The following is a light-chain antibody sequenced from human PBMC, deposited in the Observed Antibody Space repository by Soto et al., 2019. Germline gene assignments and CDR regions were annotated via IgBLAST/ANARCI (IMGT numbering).Light chain of an antibody. CDR2: GVS. CDR1: QSVRSDY. V-gene: IGKV3-20*01. CDR3: HQYGNSPLT. J-gene: IGKJ4*01. Sequence: EIVLTQSPATLSLSPGDRATLSCRASQSVRSDYFAWYQQKPGQPPRVILFGVSTRATAIPDRFSGSGSGTDFTLTISRLEPDDFGLYYRHQYGNSPLTFGGGTKVE.